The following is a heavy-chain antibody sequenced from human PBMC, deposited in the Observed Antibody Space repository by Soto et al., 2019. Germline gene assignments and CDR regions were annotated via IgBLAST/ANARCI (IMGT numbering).Heavy chain of an antibody. Sequence: QVQLVQSGAEVKKPGASVKVSCKASGYTFTSYGISWVRQAPGQGLEWMGWISAYNGNTNYAQKLQGRVTMTTDTSTSTAYMELRSLRSDDTAVYYCARTGYCCGGSCYSSDYYYYYGMDVWGQGTTVTVSS. J-gene: IGHJ6*02. V-gene: IGHV1-18*01. CDR1: GYTFTSYG. CDR2: ISAYNGNT. D-gene: IGHD2-15*01. CDR3: ARTGYCCGGSCYSSDYYYYYGMDV.